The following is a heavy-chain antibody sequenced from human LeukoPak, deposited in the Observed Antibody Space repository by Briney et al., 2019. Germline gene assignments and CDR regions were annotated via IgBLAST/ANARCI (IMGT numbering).Heavy chain of an antibody. Sequence: PSETLSLTCTVSGGSISSYYWSWIRQPAGKGLEWIGDISDRGRTYNNPSLKSRVTISVDTSKNQFSLKLSSVTAADTAVYYCARDEYSSGWFDYWGQGTLVTVSS. J-gene: IGHJ4*02. CDR1: GGSISSYY. D-gene: IGHD6-19*01. V-gene: IGHV4-59*12. CDR2: ISDRGRT. CDR3: ARDEYSSGWFDY.